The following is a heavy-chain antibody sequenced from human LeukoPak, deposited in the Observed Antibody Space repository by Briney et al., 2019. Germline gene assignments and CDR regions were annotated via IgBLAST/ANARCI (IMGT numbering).Heavy chain of an antibody. Sequence: PGGSLRLSCAASGFTFSSYAMSWVRQAPGKGLEWVSAISGSGGSTYYADSVKGRFTISRDNSKNTLYLQMNSLKAEDTAVYYCAVSPVGLNLVGATYFDYWGQGTLVTVSS. V-gene: IGHV3-23*01. J-gene: IGHJ4*02. D-gene: IGHD1-26*01. CDR1: GFTFSSYA. CDR2: ISGSGGST. CDR3: AVSPVGLNLVGATYFDY.